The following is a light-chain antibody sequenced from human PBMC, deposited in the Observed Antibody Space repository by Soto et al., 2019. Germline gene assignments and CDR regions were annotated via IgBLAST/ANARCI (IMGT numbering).Light chain of an antibody. Sequence: DIVMTQSPDSLAVSLGERATINCRSSQSVLYSSNNKNYLAWYQQKPGQPPKLLIYWASTRESGVPDRFSGSGSGTDFTLTISSLQAEDVAVYYCQQYYTTPWLTFRGGTKVEIK. CDR3: QQYYTTPWLT. V-gene: IGKV4-1*01. J-gene: IGKJ4*01. CDR2: WAS. CDR1: QSVLYSSNNKNY.